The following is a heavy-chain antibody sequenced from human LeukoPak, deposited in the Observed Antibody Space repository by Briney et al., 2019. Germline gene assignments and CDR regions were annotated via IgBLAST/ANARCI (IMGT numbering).Heavy chain of an antibody. D-gene: IGHD3-3*01. J-gene: IGHJ6*03. Sequence: PGGSLRLSCAASGFTFGGYGMHWVRQAPGKGLEWVAFIWYAGSDKYYAASVKGRFTISRDNSKNTMYLQMNSLRAEDTAVYYCARDGGPYDFWSGSHYYYYMDVWGKGTTVTVSS. CDR3: ARDGGPYDFWSGSHYYYYMDV. CDR1: GFTFGGYG. V-gene: IGHV3-30*02. CDR2: IWYAGSDK.